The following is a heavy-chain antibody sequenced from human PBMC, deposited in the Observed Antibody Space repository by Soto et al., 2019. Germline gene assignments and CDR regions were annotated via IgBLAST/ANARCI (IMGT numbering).Heavy chain of an antibody. J-gene: IGHJ5*02. D-gene: IGHD2-8*01. V-gene: IGHV4-59*08. CDR1: GGPFSSSS. Sequence: SEPLSLTCPASGGPFSSSSWSWTRQPPGKGLEWIVYIYYSGSTNYTPSLKSRVTISVDTSKNQFSLKLSSVTAADTAVYYCAGRIVLMSNWFDPWGQGTLVTVSS. CDR2: IYYSGST. CDR3: AGRIVLMSNWFDP.